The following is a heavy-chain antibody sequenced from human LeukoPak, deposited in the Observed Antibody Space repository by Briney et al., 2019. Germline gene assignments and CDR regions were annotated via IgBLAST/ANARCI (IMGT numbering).Heavy chain of an antibody. J-gene: IGHJ4*02. D-gene: IGHD6-13*01. CDR1: GGIFSSYA. V-gene: IGHV1-69*06. CDR3: ASSRRAAARSYFDY. Sequence: GASVKVSCKASGGIFSSYAISWVRQAPGQGLDWMGGIIPIFGTANYAQKFQGRVTITADKSTSTAYMELSSLRSEDTAVYYCASSRRAAARSYFDYWGQGTLVTVSS. CDR2: IIPIFGTA.